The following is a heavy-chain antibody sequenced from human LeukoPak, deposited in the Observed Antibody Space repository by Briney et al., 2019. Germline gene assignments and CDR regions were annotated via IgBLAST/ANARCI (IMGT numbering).Heavy chain of an antibody. CDR3: AKVQAVAGAPFDY. CDR2: ISGSGGTT. D-gene: IGHD6-19*01. CDR1: GFTFNNYA. Sequence: GGSLRLSCAASGFTFNNYAMSWVRQAPGKGLEWVSAISGSGGTTYYADSVKGRFTFSRDNSKNTLYLQMNSLRAEDTAVYYCAKVQAVAGAPFDYWGQGTLVTVSS. V-gene: IGHV3-23*01. J-gene: IGHJ4*02.